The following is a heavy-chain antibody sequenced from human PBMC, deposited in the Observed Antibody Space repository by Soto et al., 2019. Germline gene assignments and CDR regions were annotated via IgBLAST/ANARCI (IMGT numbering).Heavy chain of an antibody. D-gene: IGHD2-15*01. CDR1: GFTFSSYA. CDR3: AKDRVAVDYYYYYGMDV. V-gene: IGHV3-23*01. CDR2: ISGSGGST. Sequence: PGGSLRLSCAASGFTFSSYAMSWVRQAPGKGLEWVSAISGSGGSTYYADSVKGRFTISRDNSKNTLYLQMNSLRAEDTAVYYCAKDRVAVDYYYYYGMDVWGQGTTVTVSS. J-gene: IGHJ6*02.